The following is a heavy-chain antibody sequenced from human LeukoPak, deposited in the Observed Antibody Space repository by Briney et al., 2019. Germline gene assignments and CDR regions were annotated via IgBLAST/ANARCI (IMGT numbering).Heavy chain of an antibody. CDR1: GFSLTASGVA. V-gene: IGHV2-5*01. Sequence: ESGPTLVKPTQTLTLTCTFSGFSLTASGVAVGWIRQPPGKALEWLALIYGNDDKRYSPSLKSRLTISKDTSLNQVVLIMTNLDPVDTATYYCAHRASSSFDYWGQGTLVTVSS. CDR2: IYGNDDK. CDR3: AHRASSSFDY. D-gene: IGHD6-13*01. J-gene: IGHJ4*02.